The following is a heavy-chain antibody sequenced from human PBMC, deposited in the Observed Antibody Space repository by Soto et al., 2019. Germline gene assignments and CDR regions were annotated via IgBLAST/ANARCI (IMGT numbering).Heavy chain of an antibody. D-gene: IGHD6-19*01. Sequence: SVKVSCKASGFTFTSSAMQWVRQARGQRLEWIGWIVVGSGNTNYAQKFQERVTITRDMSTSTAYMKLSSLRSEDTAENYCEACSSGPLRGWYSFHRSWAFDIWGQGTMVTVSS. CDR2: IVVGSGNT. J-gene: IGHJ3*02. CDR1: GFTFTSSA. CDR3: EACSSGPLRGWYSFHRSWAFDI. V-gene: IGHV1-58*02.